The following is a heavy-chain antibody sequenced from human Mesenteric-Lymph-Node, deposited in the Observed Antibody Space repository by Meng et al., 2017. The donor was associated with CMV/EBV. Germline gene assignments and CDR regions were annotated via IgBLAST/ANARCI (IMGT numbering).Heavy chain of an antibody. CDR2: INHSGST. V-gene: IGHV4-34*01. CDR1: GGSFSGYY. CDR3: ARGSSYDILTGYFDY. J-gene: IGHJ4*02. D-gene: IGHD3-9*01. Sequence: GQLNQGGEGLLKPSETLSVTCAVYGGSFSGYYWNWIRQSPEKGLEWIGEINHSGSTTYNPSFTSRIIISVDTSTNQISLNMSSVTAADTAVYYCARGSSYDILTGYFDYWGQGALVTASS.